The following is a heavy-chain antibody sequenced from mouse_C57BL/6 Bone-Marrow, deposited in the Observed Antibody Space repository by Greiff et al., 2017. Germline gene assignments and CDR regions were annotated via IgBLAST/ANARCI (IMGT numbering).Heavy chain of an antibody. CDR3: ARGGVSTGVATGYFDV. Sequence: QVQLQQSGPELVKPGASVKISCKASGYAFSSSWMNWVKQRPGKGLEWIGRIYPGDGDTNYNGKFKGKATLTVDKSSSTAYMQLSSLTSEDSAVYCCARGGVSTGVATGYFDVWGTGTTVTVSS. D-gene: IGHD1-1*01. V-gene: IGHV1-82*01. J-gene: IGHJ1*03. CDR1: GYAFSSSW. CDR2: IYPGDGDT.